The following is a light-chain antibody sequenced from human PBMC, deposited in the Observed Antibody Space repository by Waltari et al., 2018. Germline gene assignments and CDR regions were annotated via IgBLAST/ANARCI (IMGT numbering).Light chain of an antibody. CDR2: MGS. V-gene: IGKV2-28*01. J-gene: IGKJ1*01. Sequence: DIVMTQSPLSLPVTPGEPASIPCRSSQSLLHGDGRNFLDWYLQKPGQSPQLLIYMGSNRASGVPDRFSGSGSGTYFTLTISSLQPDDFATYYCQQYNSYSPWTFGQGTKVEIK. CDR1: QSLLHGDGRNF. CDR3: QQYNSYSPWT.